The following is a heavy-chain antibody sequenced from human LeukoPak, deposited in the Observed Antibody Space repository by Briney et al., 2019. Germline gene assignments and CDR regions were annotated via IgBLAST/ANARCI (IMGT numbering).Heavy chain of an antibody. Sequence: NPSETLSLTCNVSGTSFTHYYWSWIRQTPEKGLEWIGQINHSGDTSYNPSLRSRVTLSVDSSKNQFSLKVTSVTAADTGVYYCARRPLNWHAFDIWGQGTMVTV. CDR2: INHSGDT. D-gene: IGHD1-20*01. CDR1: GTSFTHYY. CDR3: ARRPLNWHAFDI. V-gene: IGHV4-34*01. J-gene: IGHJ3*02.